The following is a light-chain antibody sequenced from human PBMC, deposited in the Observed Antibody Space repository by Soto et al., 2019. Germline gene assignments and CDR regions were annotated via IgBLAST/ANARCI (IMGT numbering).Light chain of an antibody. CDR1: HSILYSPNNKNY. CDR2: WAS. J-gene: IGKJ1*01. V-gene: IGKV4-1*01. CDR3: QHYLNTPQN. Sequence: DIVMTQSPDSLAVCLSERATINCKSSHSILYSPNNKNYLAWYQQKPGQPPKLLIYWASTRESGVPDRFSGSGSGTDFTLTISSLQAEDVAVYYCQHYLNTPQNFGQGTKVEIK.